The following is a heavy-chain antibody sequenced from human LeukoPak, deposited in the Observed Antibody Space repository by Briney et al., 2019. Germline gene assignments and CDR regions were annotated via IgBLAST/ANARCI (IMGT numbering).Heavy chain of an antibody. Sequence: ASVKVSCKASGYTFTSYGISWVRQAPGQGLEWMGWISAYNGNTNYAQKLQGRVTMTTDTSTSTAYMELSSLRSEDTAVYYCARAQTHCSSTSCYLQTHNWFDPWGQGTLVTVSS. J-gene: IGHJ5*02. CDR1: GYTFTSYG. CDR2: ISAYNGNT. D-gene: IGHD2-2*01. V-gene: IGHV1-18*01. CDR3: ARAQTHCSSTSCYLQTHNWFDP.